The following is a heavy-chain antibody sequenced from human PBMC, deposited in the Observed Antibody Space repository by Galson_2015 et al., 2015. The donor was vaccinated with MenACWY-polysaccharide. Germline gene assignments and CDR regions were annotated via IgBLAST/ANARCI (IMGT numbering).Heavy chain of an antibody. D-gene: IGHD2-2*02. V-gene: IGHV4-39*01. CDR1: GASISSGGYY. CDR3: ARYCSTASCYNYFDY. Sequence: ETLSLSCPVSGASISSGGYYWGWIRQPPGKGLEWIGSIFYSGDPYYNPSLKSRVTISVDTSKNQFSLKLSSVTAADTAVYYCARYCSTASCYNYFDYWGQGTLITVSS. J-gene: IGHJ4*02. CDR2: IFYSGDP.